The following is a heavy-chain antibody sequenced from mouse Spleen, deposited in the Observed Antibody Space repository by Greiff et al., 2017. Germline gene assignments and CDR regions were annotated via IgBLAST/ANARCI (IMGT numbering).Heavy chain of an antibody. D-gene: IGHD1-1*01. V-gene: IGHV1-50*01. CDR1: GYTFTSYW. J-gene: IGHJ1*01. Sequence: VQLQQPGAELVKPGASVKLSCKASGYTFTSYWMQWVKQRPGQGLEWIGEIDPSDSYTNYNQKFKGKATLTVDTSSSTAYMQLSSLTSEDSAVYYCARKGTNYYGSSYGCYFDVWGAGTTVTVSS. CDR3: ARKGTNYYGSSYGCYFDV. CDR2: IDPSDSYT.